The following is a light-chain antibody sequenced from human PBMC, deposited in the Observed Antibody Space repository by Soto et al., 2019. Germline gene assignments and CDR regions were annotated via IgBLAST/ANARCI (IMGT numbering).Light chain of an antibody. J-gene: IGKJ1*01. Sequence: DIQMTQSPSTLSASVGDRVTITCRASQSISSWLAWYQQKPGKAPKLLIFKASSLESGVPSRFSGSGYGTEFTLTISSLQPDDFATYYFQQYNSYSMTCGQGTKVEI. V-gene: IGKV1-5*03. CDR3: QQYNSYSMT. CDR1: QSISSW. CDR2: KAS.